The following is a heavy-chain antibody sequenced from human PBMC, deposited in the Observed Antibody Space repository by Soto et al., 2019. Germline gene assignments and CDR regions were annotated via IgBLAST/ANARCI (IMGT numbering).Heavy chain of an antibody. CDR3: AREKRYGSGRYYWRFDP. CDR2: INHRGST. J-gene: IGHJ5*02. Sequence: QVQLQQWGAGLLKPSETLSLTCAVYGGSFSGYYWSWIRQPPGKWLEWIGEINHRGSTNYTPSLKSRVTISVDTSKNQFSLKLSSVTAADTAVYYCAREKRYGSGRYYWRFDPWGQGTLVTVSS. V-gene: IGHV4-34*01. D-gene: IGHD3-10*01. CDR1: GGSFSGYY.